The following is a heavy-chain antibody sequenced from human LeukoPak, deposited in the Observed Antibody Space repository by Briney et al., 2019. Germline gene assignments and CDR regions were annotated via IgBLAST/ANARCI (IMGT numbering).Heavy chain of an antibody. CDR3: ARGPDDAFDI. J-gene: IGHJ3*02. V-gene: IGHV4-34*01. Sequence: SETLSLTCAVYGGSFSGYYWSWIRQPPGKGLEWIGEINHSGSTNYNPSLKSRVTISVDTSKNQFSLKLSSVTAADTAVYYCARGPDDAFDIWGQGTMVTVSS. CDR2: INHSGST. CDR1: GGSFSGYY.